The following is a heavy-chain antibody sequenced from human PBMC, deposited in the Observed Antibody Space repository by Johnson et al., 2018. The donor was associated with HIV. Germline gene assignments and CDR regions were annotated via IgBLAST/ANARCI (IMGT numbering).Heavy chain of an antibody. CDR2: IYSGGNT. J-gene: IGHJ3*02. CDR1: GFTVSSNY. CDR3: GRDFNSGSPDGAFDI. D-gene: IGHD4-23*01. V-gene: IGHV3-53*01. Sequence: VQLVESGGGLIQPGGSLRLSCAASGFTVSSNYMSWVRQPPGKGLEWVSVIYSGGNTYYADSVKGRFTISRDNSTNTLYLQMNSLRAEDTALYYCGRDFNSGSPDGAFDIWGQGTMVTVSS.